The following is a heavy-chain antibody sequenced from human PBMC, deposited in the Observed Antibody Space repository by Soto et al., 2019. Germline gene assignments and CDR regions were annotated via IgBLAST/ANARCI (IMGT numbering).Heavy chain of an antibody. D-gene: IGHD3-22*01. CDR2: IWYDGSNK. J-gene: IGHJ6*02. CDR3: ARDSGNYYDSSGRVGCYYYYGMDV. V-gene: IGHV3-33*01. Sequence: QVQLVESGGGVVQPGRSLRLSCAASGFTFSSYGMHWVRQAPGKGLEWVAVIWYDGSNKYYADSVKGRFTISRDNSKNTLYLQMNSLRAEDTAGYYCARDSGNYYDSSGRVGCYYYYGMDVWGQGTTVTVAS. CDR1: GFTFSSYG.